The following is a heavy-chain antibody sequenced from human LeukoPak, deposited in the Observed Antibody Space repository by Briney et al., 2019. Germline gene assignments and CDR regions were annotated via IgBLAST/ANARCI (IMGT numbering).Heavy chain of an antibody. Sequence: SETLSLTCTVSGYSISRGYYWGWIRQPPGKGLEWIGSIYHSGSTYYNPSLKSRVTISVDTSKNQFSLKLSSVTAADTAVYYCARDRFYGGAVAPIDYWGQGTLVTVSS. D-gene: IGHD4/OR15-4a*01. CDR3: ARDRFYGGAVAPIDY. CDR2: IYHSGST. V-gene: IGHV4-38-2*02. CDR1: GYSISRGYY. J-gene: IGHJ4*02.